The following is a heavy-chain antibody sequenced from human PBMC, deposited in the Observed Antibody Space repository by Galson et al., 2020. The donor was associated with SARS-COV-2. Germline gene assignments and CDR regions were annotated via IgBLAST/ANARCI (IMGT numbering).Heavy chain of an antibody. CDR1: GYTLTSHG. V-gene: IGHV1-18*04. Sequence: ASVKVSCKASGYTLTSHGISWVRQAPGQGLEWMGWISTYNGNTKYAQNLQGRVTMTTDTSTNTAYMELRSLRSDDTAVYYCARAVQAYCSSPSCYAPGDYWGQGTLVTVSS. J-gene: IGHJ4*02. D-gene: IGHD2-2*01. CDR2: ISTYNGNT. CDR3: ARAVQAYCSSPSCYAPGDY.